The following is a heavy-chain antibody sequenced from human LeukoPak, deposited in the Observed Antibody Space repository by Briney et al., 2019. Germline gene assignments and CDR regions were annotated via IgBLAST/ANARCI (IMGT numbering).Heavy chain of an antibody. Sequence: GRCLRLSCAASGFTFSDSYMSWIRQAPGKGPEYISYISSSGSTIYYADSVKGRFTPSRDNAKNSLSLEMNSLRAEDTAVYYCARGKYSFDYWGQGTLVTVSS. CDR3: ARGKYSFDY. V-gene: IGHV3-11*01. J-gene: IGHJ4*02. CDR2: ISSSGSTI. CDR1: GFTFSDSY.